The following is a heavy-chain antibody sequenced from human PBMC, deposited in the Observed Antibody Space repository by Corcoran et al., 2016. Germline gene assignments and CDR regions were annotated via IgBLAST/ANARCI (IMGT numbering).Heavy chain of an antibody. CDR1: GGSFSGYY. V-gene: IGHV4-34*01. CDR2: INHSGST. CDR3: ARVKDYYDSSGYLDY. J-gene: IGHJ4*02. D-gene: IGHD3-22*01. Sequence: QVQLQQWGAGLLKPSETLSLTCAVYGGSFSGYYWSWIRQPPGKGLEWIGEINHSGSTNYNPSLKSRVTISVDTSKNQFSLKLSSVTAADTAVYYWARVKDYYDSSGYLDYWGQGTLVTVSS.